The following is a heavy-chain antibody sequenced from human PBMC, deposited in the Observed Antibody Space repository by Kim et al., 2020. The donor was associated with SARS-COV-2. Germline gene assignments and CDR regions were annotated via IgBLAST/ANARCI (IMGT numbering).Heavy chain of an antibody. Sequence: GGSLRLSCTASGFTFGDYAMSWFRQAPGKGLEWVGFIRSKAYGGTTEYAASVKGRFTISRDDSKSIAYLQMNSLKTEDTAVYYCTRDHKLGSSWTSYWYFDLWGRGTLVTVSS. D-gene: IGHD6-13*01. J-gene: IGHJ2*01. CDR2: IRSKAYGGTT. CDR1: GFTFGDYA. CDR3: TRDHKLGSSWTSYWYFDL. V-gene: IGHV3-49*03.